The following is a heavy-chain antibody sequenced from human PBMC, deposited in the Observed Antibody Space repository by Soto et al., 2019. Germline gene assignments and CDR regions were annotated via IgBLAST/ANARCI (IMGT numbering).Heavy chain of an antibody. CDR2: IIPIFGTA. D-gene: IGHD2-15*01. V-gene: IGHV1-69*01. CDR1: GGTLSSYA. Sequence: QVQLVQSGAEVKKPGSSVKVSCKASGGTLSSYAISWVRQAPGQGLEWMGGIIPIFGTANYAQKFQGRVTITADESTSTAYMELSSLRSEDTAVYYCARNKSTRKDIVVVVAATNYYYYGMDVWGQGTTVTVSS. J-gene: IGHJ6*02. CDR3: ARNKSTRKDIVVVVAATNYYYYGMDV.